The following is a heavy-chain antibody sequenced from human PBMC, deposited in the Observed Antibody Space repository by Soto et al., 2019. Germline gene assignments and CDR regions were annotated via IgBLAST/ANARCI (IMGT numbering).Heavy chain of an antibody. CDR3: ATRITVFGLLIPPFDP. CDR1: GGSVNGYY. J-gene: IGHJ5*02. Sequence: SETLSLTCAVYGGSVNGYYWNWIRQPPGKGLEWIGEINHTGGTHYNPSLKSRVTMSVDTSKNQFSLRLSSVTAADTAIYYCATRITVFGLLIPPFDPWGQGTKVTVYS. CDR2: INHTGGT. V-gene: IGHV4-34*01. D-gene: IGHD3-3*01.